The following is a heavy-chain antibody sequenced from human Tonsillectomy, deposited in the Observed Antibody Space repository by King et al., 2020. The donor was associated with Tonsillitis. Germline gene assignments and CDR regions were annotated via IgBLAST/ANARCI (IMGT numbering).Heavy chain of an antibody. CDR1: GYTFTGYY. CDR2: INPNSGGT. CDR3: ARCSSGWYNWFDP. V-gene: IGHV1-2*02. J-gene: IGHJ5*02. D-gene: IGHD6-19*01. Sequence: VQLVESGAEEKKPGASVKVSCKASGYTFTGYYMHWVRQAPGQGLEWMGWINPNSGGTNYAQKFQGRVTMTRDTSITTAYMELSSLRSDDTAVYYCARCSSGWYNWFDPWGQGTLVTVSS.